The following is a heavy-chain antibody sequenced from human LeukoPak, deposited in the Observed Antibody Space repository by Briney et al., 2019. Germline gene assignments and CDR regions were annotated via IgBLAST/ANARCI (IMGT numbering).Heavy chain of an antibody. J-gene: IGHJ6*03. D-gene: IGHD3-3*01. CDR2: ISGSGGST. V-gene: IGHV3-23*01. Sequence: GGSLRLSCAASGFTFSSYAMSWVRQAPGKGLEWVSAISGSGGSTYYADSVKGRFTISRDNSKNTLYLQMNSLRAEDTAVYYCAKSLYYDFWSGGEDYMDVWGKGTTVTVSS. CDR3: AKSLYYDFWSGGEDYMDV. CDR1: GFTFSSYA.